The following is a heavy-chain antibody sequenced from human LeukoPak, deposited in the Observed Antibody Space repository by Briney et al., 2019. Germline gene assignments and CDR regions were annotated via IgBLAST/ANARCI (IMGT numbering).Heavy chain of an antibody. CDR1: GYSISSGYY. Sequence: PSETLSLTCAVSGYSISSGYYWGWIRQPPGKGLEWIGSIYHSGSTYYNPSLKSRVTISVDTSKNLFSLKLSSVTAADTAVYYCTGDYGDYLDYWGQGTLVTVSS. CDR2: IYHSGST. J-gene: IGHJ4*02. D-gene: IGHD4-17*01. V-gene: IGHV4-38-2*01. CDR3: TGDYGDYLDY.